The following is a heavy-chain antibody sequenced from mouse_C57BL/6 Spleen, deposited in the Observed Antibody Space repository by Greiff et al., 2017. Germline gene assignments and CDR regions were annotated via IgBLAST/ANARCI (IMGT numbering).Heavy chain of an antibody. CDR3: ASDGYYSY. J-gene: IGHJ2*01. V-gene: IGHV1-50*01. CDR1: GYTFTSYW. Sequence: QVQLQQPGAELVKPGASVKLSCKASGYTFTSYWMQWVKQRPGQGLEWIGEIDPSDSYTNYNQKFKGKATLTVDTSSSTAYMQLSSLTSEDSAVYYCASDGYYSYWGQGTTLTVSS. D-gene: IGHD2-3*01. CDR2: IDPSDSYT.